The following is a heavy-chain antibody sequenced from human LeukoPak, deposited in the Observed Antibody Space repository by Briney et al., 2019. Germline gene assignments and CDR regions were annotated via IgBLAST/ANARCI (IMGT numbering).Heavy chain of an antibody. Sequence: SETLSLTCAVYGGSFSGYYWSWIRQPPGQGLEWIGEINRSGSTNYNPSLKSRVTISVDTSKNQFSLKLSSVTAADTAVYYGARDLFDHEGDYWGQGTLVTVSS. D-gene: IGHD3-10*01. CDR2: INRSGST. J-gene: IGHJ4*02. CDR3: ARDLFDHEGDY. CDR1: GGSFSGYY. V-gene: IGHV4-34*01.